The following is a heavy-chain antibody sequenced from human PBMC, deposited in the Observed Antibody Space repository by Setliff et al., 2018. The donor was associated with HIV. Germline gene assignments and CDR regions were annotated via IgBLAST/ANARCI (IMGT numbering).Heavy chain of an antibody. CDR2: IYYSGST. Sequence: PSETLSLTCTVSGGSITRSAYYWGWIRQPPGKGLEWIGSIYYSGSTFYNPSLKSRVTILVDMSKNQFSLKLSSVTAADTAVYYCARVPSIAARPDGDYWGQGTLVTVS. J-gene: IGHJ4*02. CDR3: ARVPSIAARPDGDY. CDR1: GGSITRSAYY. D-gene: IGHD6-6*01. V-gene: IGHV4-39*07.